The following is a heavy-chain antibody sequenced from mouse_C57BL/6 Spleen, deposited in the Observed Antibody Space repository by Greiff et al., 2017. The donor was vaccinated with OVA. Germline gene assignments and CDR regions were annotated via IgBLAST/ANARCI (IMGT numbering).Heavy chain of an antibody. J-gene: IGHJ2*01. CDR2: ISYDGSN. CDR1: GYSITSGYY. D-gene: IGHD2-12*01. V-gene: IGHV3-6*01. CDR3: ARGSYYSNPHFDY. Sequence: VQLQQSGPGLVKPSQSLSLTCSVTGYSITSGYYWNWIRQFPGNKLEWMGYISYDGSNNYNPSLKNRISITRDTSKNQFFLKLNSVTTEDTATYYCARGSYYSNPHFDYWGQGTTLTVSS.